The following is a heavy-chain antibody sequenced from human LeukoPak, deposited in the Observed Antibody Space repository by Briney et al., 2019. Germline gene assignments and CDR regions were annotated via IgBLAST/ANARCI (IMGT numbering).Heavy chain of an antibody. CDR3: ARGVRRLWFGEPTGAFDI. V-gene: IGHV3-7*01. CDR1: GFTFTTYW. CDR2: IKQDGSEK. J-gene: IGHJ3*02. D-gene: IGHD3-10*01. Sequence: GGSLRLSCAASGFTFTTYWMGWVRQAPGKGLEWVANIKQDGSEKYYVDSVKGRFTISRDNAKNSLYLQMNSLRAEDTAVYYCARGVRRLWFGEPTGAFDIWGQGTMVTVSS.